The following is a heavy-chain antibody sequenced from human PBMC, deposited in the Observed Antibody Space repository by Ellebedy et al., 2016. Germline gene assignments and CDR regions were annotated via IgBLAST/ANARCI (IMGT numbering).Heavy chain of an antibody. Sequence: GSLRLSXAVYGGSFSGYYWSWIRQPPGKGLEWIGEINHSGSTNYNPSLKSRVTISVDTSKNQFSLKLSSVTAADTAVYYCARHGKVAGTAYFDYWGQGTLVTVSS. D-gene: IGHD6-19*01. CDR3: ARHGKVAGTAYFDY. J-gene: IGHJ4*02. CDR2: INHSGST. CDR1: GGSFSGYY. V-gene: IGHV4-34*01.